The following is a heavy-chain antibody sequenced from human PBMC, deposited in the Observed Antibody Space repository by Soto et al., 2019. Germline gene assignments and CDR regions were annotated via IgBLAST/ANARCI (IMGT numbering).Heavy chain of an antibody. V-gene: IGHV3-23*01. J-gene: IGHJ4*02. CDR3: AKDEGFYFGWGSYYEE. CDR2: ISGTGRST. D-gene: IGHD3-10*01. CDR1: GFTFSSYS. Sequence: GGSLRLSCAASGFTFSSYSMNWVRQAPGKGLEWVSGISGTGRSTYYADSVKGRFTISRDNSKNTLYLQMSSLRVDDTAVYYCAKDEGFYFGWGSYYEEWGGEPLVTVSS.